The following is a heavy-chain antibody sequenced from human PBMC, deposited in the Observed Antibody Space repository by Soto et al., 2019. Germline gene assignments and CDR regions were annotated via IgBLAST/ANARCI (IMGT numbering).Heavy chain of an antibody. D-gene: IGHD2-2*01. J-gene: IGHJ6*02. Sequence: SETLSLTCAVYGGSFSGYYWSWIRQPPGKGLEWIGEINHSGSTNYNPSLKSRVTISVDASKNQFSLKLSSVTAADTAVYYCARGGVVPAANYYYYYGMDVWGQGTTVTVSS. CDR1: GGSFSGYY. CDR3: ARGGVVPAANYYYYYGMDV. CDR2: INHSGST. V-gene: IGHV4-34*01.